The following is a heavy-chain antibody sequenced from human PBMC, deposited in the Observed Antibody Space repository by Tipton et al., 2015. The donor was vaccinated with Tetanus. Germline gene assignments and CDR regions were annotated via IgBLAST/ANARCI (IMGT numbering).Heavy chain of an antibody. CDR2: ISSSSSYI. Sequence: SLRLSCAASGFTFSTYSMNWVRQAPGKGLEWVSSISSSSSYIYYADSVKGRFTISRDNAKNSLFLQMNSLRVDDTAVYFCATTGRERWLPMIFDSWGRGTLVTVSS. D-gene: IGHD5-24*01. V-gene: IGHV3-21*01. CDR1: GFTFSTYS. CDR3: ATTGRERWLPMIFDS. J-gene: IGHJ4*01.